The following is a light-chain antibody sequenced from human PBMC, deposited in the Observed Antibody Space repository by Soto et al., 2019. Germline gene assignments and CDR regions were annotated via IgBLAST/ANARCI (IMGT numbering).Light chain of an antibody. J-gene: IGKJ4*01. V-gene: IGKV3-11*01. CDR1: QSVSSY. Sequence: ELVLTQSPATLSLSPGERATLSCRASQSVSSYLAWYQQKPGQAPRLLMYGVSSLQSGVPSRFSGSGSGTDFTLTISSLQPEDFATYYCQQANSFPLTFGGGTKVDIK. CDR3: QQANSFPLT. CDR2: GVS.